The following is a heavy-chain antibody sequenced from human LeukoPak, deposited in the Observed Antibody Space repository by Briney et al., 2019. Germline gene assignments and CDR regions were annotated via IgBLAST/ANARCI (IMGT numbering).Heavy chain of an antibody. J-gene: IGHJ4*02. Sequence: GGSLRLSCAASGFTFSSYAMSWVRQAPGKGLEWVSAISGSGGSTYYADSVKGRFTISRDNSKNTLYLQMNSLRAEDAAVYYCAKFPHARDLGYCSGGSCYSAYWGQGTLVTVSS. CDR1: GFTFSSYA. CDR2: ISGSGGST. CDR3: AKFPHARDLGYCSGGSCYSAY. V-gene: IGHV3-23*01. D-gene: IGHD2-15*01.